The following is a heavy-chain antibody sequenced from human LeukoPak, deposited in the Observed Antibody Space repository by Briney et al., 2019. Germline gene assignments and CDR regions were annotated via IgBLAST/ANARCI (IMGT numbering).Heavy chain of an antibody. CDR1: GGSISSYY. J-gene: IGHJ5*02. CDR3: ARRHGSGSYYNNWFDP. V-gene: IGHV4-59*01. D-gene: IGHD3-10*01. Sequence: SETLSLTCTVSGGSISSYYWSWIRQPPGKGLEWIGYIYYSGSTNYNPSLKSRVTISVDTSKNQFSLKLSSVTAADTAVYYCARRHGSGSYYNNWFDPWGQGTLVTVSS. CDR2: IYYSGST.